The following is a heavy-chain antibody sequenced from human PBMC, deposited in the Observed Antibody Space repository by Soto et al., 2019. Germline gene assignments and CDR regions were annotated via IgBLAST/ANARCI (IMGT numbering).Heavy chain of an antibody. J-gene: IGHJ5*02. V-gene: IGHV3-7*04. D-gene: IGHD1-26*01. CDR3: ARGWGLDP. CDR1: GFTFNTYW. CDR2: IKQDGSEK. Sequence: EVQLVESGGGLVEPGGSLRLSGAASGFTFNTYWMTWVRQAPGKGLEWVANIKQDGSEKYYVDSVKGRFTISRDNAKNSLYLQMNSLRAEDTAVFYCARGWGLDPWGQGTLVTVSS.